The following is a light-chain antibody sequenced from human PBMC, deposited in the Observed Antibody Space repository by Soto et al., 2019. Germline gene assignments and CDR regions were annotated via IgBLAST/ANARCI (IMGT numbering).Light chain of an antibody. Sequence: DVVLTQSPLSLPVNFGQPASISCRSSKSLVYSDGNTHLSWFHQRPGQSPRRLIYRVSSRDSGVRDRFSGSGLGTDFTLEISRVEAEDVGIYFCTQGTHWPRTFGQGTKVEVK. CDR3: TQGTHWPRT. V-gene: IGKV2-30*01. CDR2: RVS. CDR1: KSLVYSDGNTH. J-gene: IGKJ1*01.